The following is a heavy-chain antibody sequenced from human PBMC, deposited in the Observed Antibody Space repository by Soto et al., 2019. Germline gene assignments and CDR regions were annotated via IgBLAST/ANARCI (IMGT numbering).Heavy chain of an antibody. CDR3: AHTLLVVPAGPDYYYYYGMDV. V-gene: IGHV2-5*01. D-gene: IGHD2-2*01. J-gene: IGHJ6*02. CDR1: GFSLSTSGVG. CDR2: IYWNDDK. Sequence: SGPTLVNPTQTLTLTCTFSGFSLSTSGVGVGWIRQPPGKALEWLALIYWNDDKSYSPSLKSRLTITNDTSKNQVVLQMTNMDPVDTASYYCAHTLLVVPAGPDYYYYYGMDVWGQGTTVTFSS.